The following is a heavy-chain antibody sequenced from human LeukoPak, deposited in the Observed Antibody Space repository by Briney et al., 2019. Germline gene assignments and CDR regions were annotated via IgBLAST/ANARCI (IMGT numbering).Heavy chain of an antibody. CDR3: AKNPKWFDWVAD. J-gene: IGHJ4*02. CDR1: GFTFSSYA. CDR2: ISGSGGST. V-gene: IGHV3-23*01. Sequence: GGSLRLSCAASGFTFSSYAMSWVRQAPGKGLEWVSAISGSGGSTYYAASVKGRFTISRDNSKNTLYLQMNSLRAEDTAVYYCAKNPKWFDWVADWGQGTLVTVSS. D-gene: IGHD3-9*01.